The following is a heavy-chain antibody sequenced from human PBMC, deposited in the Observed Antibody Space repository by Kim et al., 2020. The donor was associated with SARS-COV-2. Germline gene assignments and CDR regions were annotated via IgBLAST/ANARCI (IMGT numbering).Heavy chain of an antibody. V-gene: IGHV1-3*01. D-gene: IGHD1-1*01. CDR3: ARDGTTRNGGYYFDF. CDR1: GYTFTSYT. Sequence: ASVKVSCKASGYTFTSYTLHWVRQAPGQGLEWMGWINVGYGNTRYLRKFQGRVTITRDTSAGTAYMELSSLRSEATAVYYCARDGTTRNGGYYFDFWGQGALITVSS. J-gene: IGHJ4*02. CDR2: INVGYGNT.